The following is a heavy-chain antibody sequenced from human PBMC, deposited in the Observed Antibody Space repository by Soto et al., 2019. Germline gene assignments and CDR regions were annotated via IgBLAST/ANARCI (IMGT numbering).Heavy chain of an antibody. D-gene: IGHD1-1*01. CDR3: ARDFERQLGLDP. Sequence: GASEKVSCESSGYIFTSNYMHWVRQAPGQGLEWMGIINPSGGSTTYAQKFRGRVTMTSDTSTSTVYMELSSLRSEDTAVYFCARDFERQLGLDPWGQGTLVTVSS. CDR2: INPSGGST. V-gene: IGHV1-46*01. J-gene: IGHJ5*02. CDR1: GYIFTSNY.